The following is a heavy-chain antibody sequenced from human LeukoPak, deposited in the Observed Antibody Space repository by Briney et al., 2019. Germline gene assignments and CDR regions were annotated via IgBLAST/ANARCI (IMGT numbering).Heavy chain of an antibody. Sequence: ASVKVSCKVSGYTLTELSMHWVRQAPGKGLEWMGGFDPEDGETIYTQKFQGRVTMTEDTSTDTAYMELSSLRSEDTAVYYCATQVDTAMVKDYWGQGTLVTVSS. CDR1: GYTLTELS. CDR3: ATQVDTAMVKDY. D-gene: IGHD5-18*01. V-gene: IGHV1-24*01. J-gene: IGHJ4*02. CDR2: FDPEDGET.